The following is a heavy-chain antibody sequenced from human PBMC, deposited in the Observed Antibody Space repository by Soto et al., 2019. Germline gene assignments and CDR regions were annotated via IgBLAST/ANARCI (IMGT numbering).Heavy chain of an antibody. CDR1: GGSISSSNW. D-gene: IGHD6-13*01. J-gene: IGHJ4*02. CDR3: ARYSSSWYGVDY. Sequence: ASETLSLTCALSGGSISSSNWWSCVRQPPGKGLGWIGEIYHSGSTNYNPSLKSRVTISVDKSKNQFSLKLSSVTAADTAVYYCARYSSSWYGVDYWGQGTLVTVSS. V-gene: IGHV4-4*02. CDR2: IYHSGST.